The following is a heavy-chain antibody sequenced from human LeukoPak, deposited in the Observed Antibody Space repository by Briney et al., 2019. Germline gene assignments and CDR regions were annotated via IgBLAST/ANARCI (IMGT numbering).Heavy chain of an antibody. CDR2: INPNSGGT. CDR3: ARDRMAWGYGHFRYPDAFDI. J-gene: IGHJ3*02. CDR1: GYTFTGYY. V-gene: IGHV1-2*02. Sequence: ASVKVSXKASGYTFTGYYMHWVRQAPGQGLEWMGWINPNSGGTNYAQKFQGRVTITTDESTSTAYMELSSLRSEDTAVYYCARDRMAWGYGHFRYPDAFDIWGQGTMVTVSS. D-gene: IGHD5-18*01.